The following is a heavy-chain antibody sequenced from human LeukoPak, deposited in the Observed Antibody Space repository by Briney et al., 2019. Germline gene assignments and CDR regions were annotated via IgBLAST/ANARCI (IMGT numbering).Heavy chain of an antibody. Sequence: GASVKVSCKASGYTFTSYDINWVRQATGQGLEWMGWMNPNSGNTGYAQKFQGRVTITRNTSISTAYMELSSLRSEDTAVYYCARGRGHYGDYDWLSAFDIWGQGTMVTVSS. CDR2: MNPNSGNT. V-gene: IGHV1-8*03. D-gene: IGHD4-17*01. CDR3: ARGRGHYGDYDWLSAFDI. CDR1: GYTFTSYD. J-gene: IGHJ3*02.